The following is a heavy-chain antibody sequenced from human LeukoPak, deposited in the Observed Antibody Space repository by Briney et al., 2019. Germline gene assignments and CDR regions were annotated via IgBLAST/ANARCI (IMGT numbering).Heavy chain of an antibody. V-gene: IGHV3-23*01. CDR3: ARDSRDIAWYFDF. Sequence: PGGSLRLSYAASGFTFSSYAMGWVRQAPGKGLEWVSLITGSGGSTFYADSVKGRFTISRDNSKSTLYLQMNSLRAEDTAVYYCARDSRDIAWYFDFWGQGTLVTVSS. CDR1: GFTFSSYA. J-gene: IGHJ4*02. D-gene: IGHD2-15*01. CDR2: ITGSGGST.